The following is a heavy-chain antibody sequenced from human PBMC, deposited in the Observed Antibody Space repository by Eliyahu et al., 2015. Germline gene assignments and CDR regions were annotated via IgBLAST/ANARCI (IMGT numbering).Heavy chain of an antibody. Sequence: EVQLVQSGAEVKKPGESLKISCKGSGYSFTSYWXGWVRQMPGQGLEWMGIIYPGDSNTRYSPSFQGQVTISADKSITTAYLQWSSLKASDTAIYYCARGLLYCSGGSCYSASAHWGQGTLVTVSS. J-gene: IGHJ4*02. CDR2: IYPGDSNT. CDR3: ARGLLYCSGGSCYSASAH. V-gene: IGHV5-51*01. D-gene: IGHD2-15*01. CDR1: GYSFTSYW.